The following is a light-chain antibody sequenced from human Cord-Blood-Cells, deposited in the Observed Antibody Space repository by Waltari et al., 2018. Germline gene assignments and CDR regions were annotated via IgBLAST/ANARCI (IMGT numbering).Light chain of an antibody. V-gene: IGLV2-14*01. J-gene: IGLJ1*01. CDR2: DVS. CDR3: SSYTSSSTLV. CDR1: SSDVGGYNY. Sequence: QSALTQPASVSGSPGQSITLSCPGTSSDVGGYNYVSWYQQHPGKAPTLMIYDVSNRPSGVSNRFSGSKSGNTASLTISGLQAEDEADYYCSSYTSSSTLVFGTGTKVTVL.